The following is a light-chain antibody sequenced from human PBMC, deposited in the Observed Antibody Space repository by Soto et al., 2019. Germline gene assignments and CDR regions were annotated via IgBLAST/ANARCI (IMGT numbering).Light chain of an antibody. CDR2: AAS. Sequence: DIQMTQSPSSLSASIGDRVTLPCRATEDINNYLAWFQQKPGKVPKLLIYAASTLHSGVPSRFCGSGSGTEFTLTISSLQPDDVATYYCQKYNSGGPLTFGGGTKVEIK. V-gene: IGKV1-27*01. J-gene: IGKJ4*01. CDR3: QKYNSGGPLT. CDR1: EDINNY.